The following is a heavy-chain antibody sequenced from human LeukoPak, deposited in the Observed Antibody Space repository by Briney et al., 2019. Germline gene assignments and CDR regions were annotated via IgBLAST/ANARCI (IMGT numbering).Heavy chain of an antibody. CDR1: GFTSSNAT. CDR3: AKDSGNSCWYVYY. Sequence: GGALRVSPAPPGFTSSNATTRWMREALGRGLWRVSIISGDGGTTFYADSVKGRFTISRDNSKNTLYLQMNSLRDEDTAVYYCAKDSGNSCWYVYYWAQGTLITVSA. D-gene: IGHD6-19*01. V-gene: IGHV3-23*01. CDR2: ISGDGGTT. J-gene: IGHJ4*02.